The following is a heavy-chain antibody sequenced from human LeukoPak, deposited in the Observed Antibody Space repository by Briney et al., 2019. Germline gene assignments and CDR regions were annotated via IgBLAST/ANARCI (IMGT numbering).Heavy chain of an antibody. CDR2: INPSGGST. J-gene: IGHJ4*02. V-gene: IGHV1-46*01. CDR3: ARDYLYGSGSYYMHLDY. D-gene: IGHD3-10*01. CDR1: GYTFTSYY. Sequence: ASVKVSCKSSGYTFTSYYIHWVRQAAGQGLEWMGIINPSGGSTIYAQKFQGRVTMTRDTSTSTVFMELSSLRSEDTAVYYCARDYLYGSGSYYMHLDYWGQGTLVTVSS.